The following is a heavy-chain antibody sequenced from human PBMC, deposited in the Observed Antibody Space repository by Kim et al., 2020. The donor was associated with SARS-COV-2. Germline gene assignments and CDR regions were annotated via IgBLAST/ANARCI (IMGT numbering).Heavy chain of an antibody. CDR3: AKAEYYDYVWGSYRDDYCDYYGMDV. CDR2: ISWNSGSI. D-gene: IGHD3-16*02. J-gene: IGHJ6*02. CDR1: GFTFDDYA. Sequence: GGSLRLSCAASGFTFDDYAMHWVRQAPGKGLEWVSGISWNSGSIGYADSVKGRFTISRDNAKNSLYLQMNSLRAEDTALYYCAKAEYYDYVWGSYRDDYCDYYGMDVWGQGTTVTVSS. V-gene: IGHV3-9*01.